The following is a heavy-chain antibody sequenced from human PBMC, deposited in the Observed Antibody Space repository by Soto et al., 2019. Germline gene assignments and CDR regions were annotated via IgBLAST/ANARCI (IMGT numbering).Heavy chain of an antibody. J-gene: IGHJ4*02. Sequence: SETLSLTCNVSGGSVTDSVTDFYWGWIRQPPGKGLEWIGYMSYSGTINYNPSLKSRVTISIDASKNPFSLRLISVSAADTAIYYCARYYDFWSGLDYWGQGILVTVSS. CDR3: ARYYDFWSGLDY. D-gene: IGHD3-3*01. V-gene: IGHV4-61*05. CDR1: GGSVTDSVTDFY. CDR2: MSYSGTI.